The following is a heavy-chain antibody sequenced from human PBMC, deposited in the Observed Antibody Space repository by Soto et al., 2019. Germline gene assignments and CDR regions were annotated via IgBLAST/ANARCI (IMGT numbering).Heavy chain of an antibody. Sequence: PGGSLRLSCTAPGFTVSRNYMSWVRRAPGKGLEWVSLIDSRGNADYADSVKGRFTISRDNSKSTLYLQMNNLRADDTAVYYCATEPGRYLGPFDSWGQGTLVTVSS. CDR3: ATEPGRYLGPFDS. J-gene: IGHJ4*02. D-gene: IGHD1-26*01. V-gene: IGHV3-53*01. CDR1: GFTVSRNY. CDR2: IDSRGNA.